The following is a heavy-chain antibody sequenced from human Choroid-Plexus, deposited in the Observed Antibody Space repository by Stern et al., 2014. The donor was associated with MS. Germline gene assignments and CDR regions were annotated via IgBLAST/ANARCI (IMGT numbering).Heavy chain of an antibody. CDR2: VSYDGSNK. CDR3: AKDRQYLTYFFDH. Sequence: VQLVESGGGVVQPGRPLRLSCVASGFTFGRCAMHRVRQAPGKGLEWVAGVSYDGSNKYYADSVKGRFTISRDNSQNTLYMQMSSLRPEDTAVYYCAKDRQYLTYFFDHWGQGSLVTVSS. J-gene: IGHJ5*02. D-gene: IGHD2/OR15-2a*01. CDR1: GFTFGRCA. V-gene: IGHV3-30*18.